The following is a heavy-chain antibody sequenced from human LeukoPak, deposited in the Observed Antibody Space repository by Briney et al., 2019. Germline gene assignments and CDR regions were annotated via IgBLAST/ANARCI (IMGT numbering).Heavy chain of an antibody. CDR3: ARALGRVKPYYYLYGMDV. CDR1: GFTFSSYW. J-gene: IGHJ6*02. Sequence: GGSLRLSCAASGFTFSSYWMSWVRQAPGKGLEWVANIKQDGSEKYYVDSVKGRFTISRDNPKNSLYLQMTSLIAEDTSVNYFARALGRVKPYYYLYGMDVWGQGNKVTVSS. CDR2: IKQDGSEK. D-gene: IGHD7-27*01. V-gene: IGHV3-7*04.